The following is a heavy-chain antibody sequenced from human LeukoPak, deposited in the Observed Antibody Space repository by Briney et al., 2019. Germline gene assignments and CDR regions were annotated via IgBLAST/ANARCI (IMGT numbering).Heavy chain of an antibody. Sequence: GGSLRLSCAASGFTFSDYYMSWIRQAPGKGLEWVSYISSSGSTIYYADSVKGRFTISRDNAKKSLYLQMNSLRAEDTAVYYCARVQKGIAAAGTGGGWFEPWGQGTLVTVSA. D-gene: IGHD6-13*01. V-gene: IGHV3-11*01. CDR2: ISSSGSTI. J-gene: IGHJ5*02. CDR1: GFTFSDYY. CDR3: ARVQKGIAAAGTGGGWFEP.